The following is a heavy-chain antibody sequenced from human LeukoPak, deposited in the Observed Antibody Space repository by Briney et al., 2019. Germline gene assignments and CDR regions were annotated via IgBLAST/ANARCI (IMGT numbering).Heavy chain of an antibody. CDR2: ISGSGGST. CDR1: GFTFSSYG. V-gene: IGHV3-23*01. Sequence: PGGSLRLSCAASGFTFSSYGMSWVRQAPGKGLEWVSAISGSGGSTYYADSVKGRFTISRDNSKNTVYLQMNSLRVEDTAVYYCYYASGSYPWGQGTLVTVSS. CDR3: YYASGSYP. D-gene: IGHD3-10*01. J-gene: IGHJ5*02.